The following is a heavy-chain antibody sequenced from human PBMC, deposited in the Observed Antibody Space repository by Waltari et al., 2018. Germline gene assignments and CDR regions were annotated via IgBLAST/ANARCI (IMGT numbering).Heavy chain of an antibody. V-gene: IGHV1-18*01. Sequence: QVQLVQSGSEVKKPGASVKVSCKTSGYSFSEYGIDWVRQAPGQGLEWMAWTTVHHGETKYVQKVQDRATIITDTSTRTLYMELRSLRSDDTAVYYCVIHDGRFHDLDYWGQGSLVTVSS. J-gene: IGHJ4*02. CDR1: GYSFSEYG. CDR3: VIHDGRFHDLDY. D-gene: IGHD1-1*01. CDR2: TTVHHGET.